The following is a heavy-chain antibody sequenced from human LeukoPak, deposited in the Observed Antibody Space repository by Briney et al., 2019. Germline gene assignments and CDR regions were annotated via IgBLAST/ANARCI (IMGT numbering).Heavy chain of an antibody. CDR3: AKAKHIVVVTAIPAFDY. J-gene: IGHJ4*02. Sequence: GGSLRLSCAASGFTFSSYAMSWVRQAPGKGLEWVSAISGSGGSTYYADSVKGRFTISRDNSKNTLYPQMNSLRVEDTAVYYCAKAKHIVVVTAIPAFDYWGQGTLVTVSS. CDR1: GFTFSSYA. CDR2: ISGSGGST. V-gene: IGHV3-23*01. D-gene: IGHD2-21*02.